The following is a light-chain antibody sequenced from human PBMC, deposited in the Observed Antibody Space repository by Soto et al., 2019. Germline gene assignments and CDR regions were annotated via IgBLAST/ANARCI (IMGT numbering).Light chain of an antibody. J-gene: IGKJ1*01. Sequence: EIVLTQSPGTLSLSPGERATLSCRASQSVSSSYFAWYQQRFGQAPRLLIYGASSRATGIPDRFSGSGSGTDFTLTISRLEPEFYALDYCQELGSVPWPFGQ. CDR2: GAS. CDR3: QELGSVPWP. CDR1: QSVSSSY. V-gene: IGKV3-20*01.